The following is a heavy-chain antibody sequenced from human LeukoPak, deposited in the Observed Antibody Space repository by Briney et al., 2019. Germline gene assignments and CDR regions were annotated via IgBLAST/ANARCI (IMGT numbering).Heavy chain of an antibody. CDR2: IYSGGST. D-gene: IGHD6-19*01. CDR1: GFTVSSNY. Sequence: PGGPLRLSCAASGFTVSSNYMSWVRQAPGKGLEWGSVIYSGGSTYYADSVKGRFTISRDNSKNTLYLQMNGLRAEDTAVYYCETHSSGWSEEGIFDYWGQGTLVTVSS. CDR3: ETHSSGWSEEGIFDY. J-gene: IGHJ4*02. V-gene: IGHV3-66*01.